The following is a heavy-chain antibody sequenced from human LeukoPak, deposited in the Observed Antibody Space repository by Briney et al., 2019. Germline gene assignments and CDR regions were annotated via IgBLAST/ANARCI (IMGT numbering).Heavy chain of an antibody. Sequence: AETLSLTCGVYGGPFSNYFWSWIRQPPGKGLEWIGEINHSGSTNYNPSLKSRVTISVDTSKNQFSLKLSSVTAADTAVYYCARQGADIVVVPAAPSIDYWGQGTLVTVSS. J-gene: IGHJ4*02. CDR2: INHSGST. CDR1: GGPFSNYF. V-gene: IGHV4-34*01. CDR3: ARQGADIVVVPAAPSIDY. D-gene: IGHD2-2*01.